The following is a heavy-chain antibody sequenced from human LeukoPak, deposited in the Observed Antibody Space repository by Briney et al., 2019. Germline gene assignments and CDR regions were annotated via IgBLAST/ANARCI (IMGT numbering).Heavy chain of an antibody. Sequence: GGSLRLSCAASGFSLSDYWRTWIRQAPGKGLECVGNIKFDGSEIYYLDSVRGRFIIARNNAKNSLYLQMNSLRVEDTAVYYCTRDLNHDSSGWGQGTLVTVSS. CDR3: TRDLNHDSSG. CDR1: GFSLSDYW. CDR2: IKFDGSEI. D-gene: IGHD3-22*01. V-gene: IGHV3-7*01. J-gene: IGHJ4*02.